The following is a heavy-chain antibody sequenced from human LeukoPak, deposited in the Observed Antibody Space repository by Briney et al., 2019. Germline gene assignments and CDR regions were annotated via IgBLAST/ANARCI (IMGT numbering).Heavy chain of an antibody. Sequence: AASVKVSCKASGYTFTSYGISWVRQAPGQGLEWMGWISAYNGNTNYAQKLQGRVTMTTDTSTSTAYMELRSLRSDDTAVYYCAREQSYYDILTGYSIFDYWGQGTLVTVSS. CDR3: AREQSYYDILTGYSIFDY. CDR1: GYTFTSYG. V-gene: IGHV1-18*01. J-gene: IGHJ4*02. CDR2: ISAYNGNT. D-gene: IGHD3-9*01.